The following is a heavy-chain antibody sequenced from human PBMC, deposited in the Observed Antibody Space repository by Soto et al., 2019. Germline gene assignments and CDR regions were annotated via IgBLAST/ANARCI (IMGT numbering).Heavy chain of an antibody. V-gene: IGHV3-23*01. CDR3: EKDERSGTTLDWFDP. D-gene: IGHD1-1*01. J-gene: IGHJ5*02. CDR2: ISGSGGST. Sequence: SGGSLRLSCAASGFTFSSYAMSWVRQAPGKGLEWVSAISGSGGSTYYADSVKGRFTISRDNSKNTLYLQMNSLRAEDTAVYYCEKDERSGTTLDWFDPWGQGTLVTVSS. CDR1: GFTFSSYA.